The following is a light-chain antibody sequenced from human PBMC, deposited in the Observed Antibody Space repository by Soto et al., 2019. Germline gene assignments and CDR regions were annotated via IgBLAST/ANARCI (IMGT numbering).Light chain of an antibody. CDR2: DVS. CDR1: SSDVGGYNY. J-gene: IGLJ1*01. CDR3: CSYTTSNTRQIV. Sequence: QSALTQPASVSGSPGQSITISCTGTSSDVGGYNYVPWYQQHPGKAPKFMIYDVSNRPSGVSNRFSGSKSGNTASLTISGLQAENEADYYCCSYTTSNTRQIVFGTGTKLTVL. V-gene: IGLV2-14*01.